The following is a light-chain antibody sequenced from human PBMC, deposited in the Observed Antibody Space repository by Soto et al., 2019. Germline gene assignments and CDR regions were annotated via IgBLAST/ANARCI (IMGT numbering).Light chain of an antibody. CDR2: GAS. J-gene: IGKJ1*01. V-gene: IGKV3-20*01. Sequence: EIVLTQSPGTLSLSPGERATLACRASQSVSSSYLAWYQQKPGQAPRLLIYGASSRATGIPDRFSGSGSGTDFTLTISRLEPEDFAVYYCQQYGSSPWTFGQANKVEI. CDR1: QSVSSSY. CDR3: QQYGSSPWT.